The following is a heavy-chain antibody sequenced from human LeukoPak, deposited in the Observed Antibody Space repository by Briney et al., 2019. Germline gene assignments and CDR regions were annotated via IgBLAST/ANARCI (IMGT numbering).Heavy chain of an antibody. CDR2: INHSGST. V-gene: IGHV4-34*01. Sequence: SETLSLTCAVYGGSFSGYYWSWIRQPPGKGLEWIGEINHSGSTNYNPSLKSRVTISVDTSKNQFSLKLRSVTAADTAVYYCASMEAAVGMSHWGQGTLVTVSS. D-gene: IGHD6-13*01. CDR3: ASMEAAVGMSH. J-gene: IGHJ4*02. CDR1: GGSFSGYY.